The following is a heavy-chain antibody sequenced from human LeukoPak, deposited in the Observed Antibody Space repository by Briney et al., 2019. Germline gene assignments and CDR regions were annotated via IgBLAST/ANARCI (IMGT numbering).Heavy chain of an antibody. CDR1: GFTFSSYS. V-gene: IGHV3-21*01. D-gene: IGHD2-15*01. CDR2: ISSSSSYI. J-gene: IGHJ3*02. Sequence: GGSLRLSCAASGFTFSSYSMNWVRQAPGKGLEWVSSISSSSSYIYYADSVKGRFTISSDNANNSLYLQMHSLSAVDAAVYSCASAMDCSGGSCYSRYAFDIWGQGTMVTVSS. CDR3: ASAMDCSGGSCYSRYAFDI.